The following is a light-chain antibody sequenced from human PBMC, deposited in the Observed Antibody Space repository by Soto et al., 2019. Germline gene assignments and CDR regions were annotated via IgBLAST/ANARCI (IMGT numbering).Light chain of an antibody. V-gene: IGKV1-12*01. J-gene: IGKJ4*01. CDR1: HDIARW. Sequence: DIQMTQSPSYVSAFVGDRVAITCRASHDIARWLAWYQQQPGKALRLLIYAASSLQSGVTTRFIGSGSGTDFALNITNLQPEASAVYYFPQVKGFPLTFGAGTNMEIK. CDR3: PQVKGFPLT. CDR2: AAS.